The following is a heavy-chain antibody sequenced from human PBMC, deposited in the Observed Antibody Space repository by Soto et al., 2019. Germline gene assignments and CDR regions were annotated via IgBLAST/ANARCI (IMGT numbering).Heavy chain of an antibody. D-gene: IGHD3-22*01. Sequence: ASVKVSCKASGRTFSSYAISWVRQAPGQGLEWMGGIIPIFGTANYAQKFQGRVTITADESTSTAYMELSSLRSEDTAVYYCARFRFSDSSGYPPVSYGMDVWGQGTTVTVSS. CDR2: IIPIFGTA. J-gene: IGHJ6*02. CDR3: ARFRFSDSSGYPPVSYGMDV. V-gene: IGHV1-69*13. CDR1: GRTFSSYA.